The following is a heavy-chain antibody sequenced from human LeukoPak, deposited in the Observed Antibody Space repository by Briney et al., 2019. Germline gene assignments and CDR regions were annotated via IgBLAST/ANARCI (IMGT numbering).Heavy chain of an antibody. V-gene: IGHV3-23*01. CDR1: GFTFSTYA. CDR2: LSANGGST. Sequence: GGSLRLSCAASGFTFSTYAMSWVRQAPGKGLEWVSTLSANGGSTYYADSVKGRFTISRDNSKNTLNLQMNSLRVEDTAVYYCAKPPPDSSSWLFDCWGQGTLVTVSS. J-gene: IGHJ4*02. CDR3: AKPPPDSSSWLFDC. D-gene: IGHD6-13*01.